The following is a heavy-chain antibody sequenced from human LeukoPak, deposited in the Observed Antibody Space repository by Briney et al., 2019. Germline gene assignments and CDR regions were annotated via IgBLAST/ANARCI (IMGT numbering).Heavy chain of an antibody. CDR1: RYTFTGYY. CDR2: INPNSGGT. J-gene: IGHJ5*02. V-gene: IGHV1-2*06. Sequence: ASVKVSCKADRYTFTGYYMFWVRQAPGQGLEWMGRINPNSGGTNYAQKLQGRVTMTRDASISTAYRELSRLKSDDTAGYYCARGYCSGGSGYSVENWFDPWGRGTLVTGSS. D-gene: IGHD2-15*01. CDR3: ARGYCSGGSGYSVENWFDP.